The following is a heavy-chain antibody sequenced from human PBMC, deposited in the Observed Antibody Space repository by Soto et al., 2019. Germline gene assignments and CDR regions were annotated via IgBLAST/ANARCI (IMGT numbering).Heavy chain of an antibody. Sequence: GGSLRLSCAASGFTFSSYAMSWVRQAPGKGLEWVSAISGSGGSTYYADSVKGRFTISRDNSKNTLYLQMNSLRAEDTAVYYCAKDLLYSSGWSAWFDPWGQGTLVTVSS. CDR1: GFTFSSYA. D-gene: IGHD6-19*01. CDR2: ISGSGGST. CDR3: AKDLLYSSGWSAWFDP. V-gene: IGHV3-23*01. J-gene: IGHJ5*02.